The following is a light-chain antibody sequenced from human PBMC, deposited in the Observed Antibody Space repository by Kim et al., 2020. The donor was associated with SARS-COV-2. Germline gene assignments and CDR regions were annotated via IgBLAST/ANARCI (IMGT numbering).Light chain of an antibody. CDR1: NIGRKS. CDR3: QVWENTLRT. Sequence: VAPGKTARITVGGNNIGRKSIHWYQHKPGPAPVLVIYYDSDRPPGVSERFSASNSGNTATLAISSVEPGDEADYYCQVWENTLRTFGGGTQLTVL. CDR2: YDS. J-gene: IGLJ2*01. V-gene: IGLV3-21*01.